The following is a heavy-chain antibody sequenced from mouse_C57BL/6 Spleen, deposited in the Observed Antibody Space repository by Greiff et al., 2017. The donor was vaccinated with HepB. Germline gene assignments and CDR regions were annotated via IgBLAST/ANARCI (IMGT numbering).Heavy chain of an antibody. CDR2: TDPANGNT. CDR3: RISTINA. CDR1: GYNIKDIY. V-gene: IGHV14-3*02. J-gene: IGHJ2*01. D-gene: IGHD5-2*01. Sequence: EVQLQQSGAELVKPAASLKLSCTASGYNIKDIYIHWVKQRPEKGLERIRRTDPANGNTKYDPKFQGKAPITADTSSNTAYLQLSSLTSEDTAVYYCRISTINAWGQGTTLVVSS.